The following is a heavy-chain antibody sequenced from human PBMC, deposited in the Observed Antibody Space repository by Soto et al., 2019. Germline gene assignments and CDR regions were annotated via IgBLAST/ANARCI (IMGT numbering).Heavy chain of an antibody. CDR2: LYWDDDK. D-gene: IGHD2-21*02. CDR1: GLSLRTTGVG. Sequence: QITLKESGPTLVKPTQTLTLTCTFSGLSLRTTGVGVGWVRQPPGKALEWLALLYWDDDKRYSPSLKSRLTITXAXPXQXLVLTMTHMDTVDTATYYCVQSRCGAYCLQIYSSHSYYGLHVWGQGTTVTVSS. CDR3: VQSRCGAYCLQIYSSHSYYGLHV. J-gene: IGHJ6*02. V-gene: IGHV2-5*02.